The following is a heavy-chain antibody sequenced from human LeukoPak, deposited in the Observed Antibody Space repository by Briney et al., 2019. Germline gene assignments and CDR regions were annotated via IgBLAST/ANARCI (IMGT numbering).Heavy chain of an antibody. Sequence: GGSLRLSCAASGFTFSSYGMHWVRQAPGKGLEWVAAIWYDGSNKYYADSVKGRFTISRDNSKNTLYLQMNSLRAEDTAVYYCAKEPGYYDSSGYYYDYWGQGTLVTVSS. V-gene: IGHV3-33*06. D-gene: IGHD3-22*01. CDR2: IWYDGSNK. J-gene: IGHJ4*02. CDR3: AKEPGYYDSSGYYYDY. CDR1: GFTFSSYG.